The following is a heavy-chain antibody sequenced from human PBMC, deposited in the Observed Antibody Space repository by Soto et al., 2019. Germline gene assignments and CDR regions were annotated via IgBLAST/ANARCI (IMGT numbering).Heavy chain of an antibody. CDR3: AKDYGYCSGGSCYSSGWFDP. D-gene: IGHD2-15*01. CDR1: GFTFSKSS. V-gene: IGHV1-58*01. Sequence: GASVKVSCKTSGFTFSKSSVQWMRQARGQRLEWIGWVVVGSDNTRYAQNFQDRVTITRDMSTSTSYMELNSLRAEDTAVYYCAKDYGYCSGGSCYSSGWFDPWGQGTLVTVSS. CDR2: VVVGSDNT. J-gene: IGHJ5*02.